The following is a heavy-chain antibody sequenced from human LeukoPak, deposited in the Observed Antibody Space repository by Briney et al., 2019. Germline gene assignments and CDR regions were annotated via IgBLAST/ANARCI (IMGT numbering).Heavy chain of an antibody. Sequence: GGSLRLSCAASGFSSYGMHWVRQAPGKGLEWVAVIWYDESNKYYADSVKGRFTISRDNSRNTLYLQMNSLRAEDTAVYYWARDGFSSSWYGRALDYWGQGTLVTVSS. CDR2: IWYDESNK. D-gene: IGHD6-13*01. J-gene: IGHJ4*02. CDR3: ARDGFSSSWYGRALDY. V-gene: IGHV3-33*01. CDR1: GFSSYG.